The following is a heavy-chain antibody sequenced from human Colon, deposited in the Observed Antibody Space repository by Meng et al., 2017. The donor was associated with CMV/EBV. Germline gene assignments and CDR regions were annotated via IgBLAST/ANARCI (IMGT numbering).Heavy chain of an antibody. J-gene: IGHJ4*02. CDR2: ISYGSTYV. CDR1: GFMFSTYT. CDR3: VRESTSSSYDY. D-gene: IGHD6-13*01. Sequence: GGSLRLSCAASGFMFSTYTMNWVRQAPGKGLERVSSISYGSTYVEYADSVLGRFTITRDNAETSLYLQMDSLRVEDTAVYYCVRESTSSSYDYWGQGTLVTVSP. V-gene: IGHV3-21*06.